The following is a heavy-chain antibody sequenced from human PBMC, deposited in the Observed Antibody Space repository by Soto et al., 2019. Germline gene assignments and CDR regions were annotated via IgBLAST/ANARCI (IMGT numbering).Heavy chain of an antibody. Sequence: EVQLVESGGGLVQPGGSLRLSCAASGFTFSSYSMNWVRQAPGRGLAWVSYIGSRTSTIYYADSVKGRFTISRDNVKNSLYLQMNSLRDEDTAVYYCARGSGYDDAFDIWGQGTMVTVSS. J-gene: IGHJ3*02. CDR1: GFTFSSYS. D-gene: IGHD5-12*01. CDR3: ARGSGYDDAFDI. CDR2: IGSRTSTI. V-gene: IGHV3-48*02.